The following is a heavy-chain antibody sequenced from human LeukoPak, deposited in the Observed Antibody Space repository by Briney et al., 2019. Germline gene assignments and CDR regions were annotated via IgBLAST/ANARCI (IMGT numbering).Heavy chain of an antibody. Sequence: GGSLRLSCAASGFTFSSYSMNWVRQAPGKGLEWVSSISGSSSYIYYADSVKGRFTISRDDSKNTLYLQMNSLRAEDTAVYYCAKAASKRTDYGDYAFYYYMDVWGKGTTVTISS. V-gene: IGHV3-21*01. CDR3: AKAASKRTDYGDYAFYYYMDV. J-gene: IGHJ6*03. CDR2: ISGSSSYI. D-gene: IGHD4-17*01. CDR1: GFTFSSYS.